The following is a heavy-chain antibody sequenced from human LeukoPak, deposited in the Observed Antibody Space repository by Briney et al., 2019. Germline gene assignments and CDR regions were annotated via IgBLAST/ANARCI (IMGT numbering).Heavy chain of an antibody. V-gene: IGHV3-30-3*01. CDR2: ISYDGSNE. CDR3: AKENVAAALPDNWFDP. J-gene: IGHJ5*02. Sequence: GGSLRLSCAASGFTFSGYAMHWVRQAPGKGLEWVAVISYDGSNEYYADSVKGRFTISRDNSKNTLYLQMNSLRVEDTAVYYCAKENVAAALPDNWFDPWGQGTLVTVSS. D-gene: IGHD2-2*01. CDR1: GFTFSGYA.